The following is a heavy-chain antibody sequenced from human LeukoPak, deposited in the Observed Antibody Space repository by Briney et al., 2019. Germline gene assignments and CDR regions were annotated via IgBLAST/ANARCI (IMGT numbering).Heavy chain of an antibody. V-gene: IGHV3-7*01. J-gene: IGHJ4*02. Sequence: GGSLRLSCAASEFSFSLYWMSWVRQAPGKGLEWVASIKQDGSDQYYVDSVKGRFTVSRDNAENFLYLQMNSLRADDTAVYYCARTRYSSTWFLFDFWGQGDLVTVSS. CDR1: EFSFSLYW. D-gene: IGHD6-13*01. CDR2: IKQDGSDQ. CDR3: ARTRYSSTWFLFDF.